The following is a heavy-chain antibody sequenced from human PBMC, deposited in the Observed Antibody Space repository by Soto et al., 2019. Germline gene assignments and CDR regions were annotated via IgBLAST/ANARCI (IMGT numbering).Heavy chain of an antibody. CDR3: ARLASGYHVEGYYFDY. CDR2: IDPTDSYI. D-gene: IGHD3-22*01. J-gene: IGHJ4*02. Sequence: XDSLKVSRKCSGYRFTSYAISLVLQMPGKGREWRGRIDPTDSYINYRPSSQDYVTISADKSTRTAYLQWSSLQASETAMYYRARLASGYHVEGYYFDYWGQRTLVTVSS. V-gene: IGHV5-10-1*01. CDR1: GYRFTSYA.